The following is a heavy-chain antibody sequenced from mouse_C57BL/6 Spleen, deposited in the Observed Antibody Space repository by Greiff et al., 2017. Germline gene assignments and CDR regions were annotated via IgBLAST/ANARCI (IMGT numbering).Heavy chain of an antibody. CDR2: IYPGDGDT. CDR3: ARVYDYGTYYFDY. Sequence: QVQLQQSGAELVKPGASVKISCKASGYAFSSYWMNWVKQRPGKGLEWIGQIYPGDGDTNYNGKFKGKATLTADKSSSTAYMQLSSLTSEDSAVYFCARVYDYGTYYFDYWGQGTTLTVSS. J-gene: IGHJ2*01. CDR1: GYAFSSYW. V-gene: IGHV1-80*01. D-gene: IGHD2-4*01.